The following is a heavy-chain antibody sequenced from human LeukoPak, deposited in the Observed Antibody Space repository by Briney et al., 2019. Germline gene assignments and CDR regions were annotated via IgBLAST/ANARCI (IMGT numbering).Heavy chain of an antibody. J-gene: IGHJ4*02. CDR2: IYYSGIT. CDR1: GGSISSSAYY. CDR3: ARRNYYGSGSHDY. Sequence: SETLSLTCNVSGGSISSSAYYWGWIRQPPGKGLEWIGSIYYSGITYYNLSLKSRATISVDTSKNQFSLKLGSVTAADTAIYYCARRNYYGSGSHDYWGPGTLVTVSS. V-gene: IGHV4-39*01. D-gene: IGHD3-10*01.